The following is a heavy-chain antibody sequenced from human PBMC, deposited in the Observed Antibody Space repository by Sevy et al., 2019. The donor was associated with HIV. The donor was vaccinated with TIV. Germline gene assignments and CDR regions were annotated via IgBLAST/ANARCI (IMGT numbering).Heavy chain of an antibody. D-gene: IGHD2-2*01. CDR2: ISAYNGNT. Sequence: ASVKVSCKASGYTFTSYGISWVRQAPGQGLEWMGWISAYNGNTNHAQKLQGRVTMTTDTSTSTAYMELRSLRSDDTAMYYCARDLIVVVPAAMVTTSYYFDYWGQGTLVTVSS. CDR1: GYTFTSYG. CDR3: ARDLIVVVPAAMVTTSYYFDY. V-gene: IGHV1-18*01. J-gene: IGHJ4*02.